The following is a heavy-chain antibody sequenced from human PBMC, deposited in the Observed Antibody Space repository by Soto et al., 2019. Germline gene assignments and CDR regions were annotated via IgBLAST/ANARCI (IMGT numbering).Heavy chain of an antibody. Sequence: VASVKVSCKASGGTFSSYAISWVRQAPGQGLEWMGGIIPIFGTANYAQKFQGRVTITADESTSTAYMELSSLRSEDTAVYYCARDLSDYYDSSGYYSWWFDPWGQGTLVTVS. CDR1: GGTFSSYA. D-gene: IGHD3-22*01. CDR2: IIPIFGTA. J-gene: IGHJ5*02. V-gene: IGHV1-69*13. CDR3: ARDLSDYYDSSGYYSWWFDP.